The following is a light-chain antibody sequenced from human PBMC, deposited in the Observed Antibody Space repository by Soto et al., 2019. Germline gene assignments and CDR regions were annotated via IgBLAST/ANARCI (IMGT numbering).Light chain of an antibody. J-gene: IGKJ5*01. CDR2: DAS. Sequence: EIVLTQSPATLSLSPGERATLSCRASQSISSYLAWYQQKPGQAPRLLIYDASKRATGIPARFSGSGSGTDFTLPMSSPEPEDFAVYYCQQRYDWPITFGQGIRLEIK. CDR3: QQRYDWPIT. CDR1: QSISSY. V-gene: IGKV3-11*01.